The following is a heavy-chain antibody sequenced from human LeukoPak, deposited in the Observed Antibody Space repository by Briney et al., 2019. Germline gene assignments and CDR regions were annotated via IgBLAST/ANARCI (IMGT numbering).Heavy chain of an antibody. Sequence: GGSLRLSCAASGFTFSSYGMHWVRQAPGKGLEWVAVIWYDGSNKYYADSVKGRFTISRDNSKNTLYLQMNSLRAEDTAVYYCAKDPTLLWFGELCYFDYWGQGTLVTVSS. CDR3: AKDPTLLWFGELCYFDY. J-gene: IGHJ4*02. D-gene: IGHD3-10*01. V-gene: IGHV3-30*02. CDR1: GFTFSSYG. CDR2: IWYDGSNK.